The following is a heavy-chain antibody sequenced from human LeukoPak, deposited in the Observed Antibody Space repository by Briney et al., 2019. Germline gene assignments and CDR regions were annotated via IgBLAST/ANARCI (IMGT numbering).Heavy chain of an antibody. J-gene: IGHJ3*02. CDR1: GGSFSDYQ. Sequence: SETLSLTCAVSGGSFSDYQWNWIRQSPGKGLEWLGEISHSGTTTYNPSLKSRVTISVDTSKNQFSLRLRSVSAADTAVYYCARGLVWRFLLDSRRDSFDIWGQGTTITVSS. CDR3: ARGLVWRFLLDSRRDSFDI. V-gene: IGHV4-34*01. CDR2: ISHSGTT. D-gene: IGHD3-16*01.